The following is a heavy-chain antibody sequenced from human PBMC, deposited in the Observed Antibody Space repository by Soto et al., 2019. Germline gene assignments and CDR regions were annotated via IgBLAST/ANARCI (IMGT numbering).Heavy chain of an antibody. CDR3: AKEGAAYYDFWSGYLGAYFDY. J-gene: IGHJ4*02. CDR1: GFTLSRYA. D-gene: IGHD3-3*01. V-gene: IGHV3-23*01. Sequence: PGGFLRLCCAASGFTLSRYAMSWVRQAPGKGLGCVSAISGSGGSTYYADSVKGRFTVSRDNSKNTLYLQMNSLRAEDTAVYYCAKEGAAYYDFWSGYLGAYFDYWGQGTLVTVSS. CDR2: ISGSGGST.